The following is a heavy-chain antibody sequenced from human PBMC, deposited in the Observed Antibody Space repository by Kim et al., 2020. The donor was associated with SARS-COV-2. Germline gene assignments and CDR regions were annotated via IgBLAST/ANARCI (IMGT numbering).Heavy chain of an antibody. Sequence: SETLSLTCTVSGYSISSGYYWGWIRQPPGKGLEWIGSIYHSGSTYYNPSLKSRVTISVDTSKNQFSLKLSSVTAADTAVYYCARGPYSSNLFDPWGQGTL. V-gene: IGHV4-38-2*02. CDR2: IYHSGST. J-gene: IGHJ5*02. CDR1: GYSISSGYY. CDR3: ARGPYSSNLFDP. D-gene: IGHD6-13*01.